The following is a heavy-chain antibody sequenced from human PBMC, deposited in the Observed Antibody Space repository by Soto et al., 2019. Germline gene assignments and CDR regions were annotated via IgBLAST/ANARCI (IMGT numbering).Heavy chain of an antibody. D-gene: IGHD5-12*01. CDR3: APIHGGMATIDRYYYGMDV. CDR1: GFTFSSYA. Sequence: GGSLRLSCAASGFTFSSYAMSWVRQAPGKGLEWVSAISGSGGSTYYADSVKGRFTISRDNSKNTLYLQMNSLRAEDTAVYYCAPIHGGMATIDRYYYGMDVWGQGTTVTVSS. J-gene: IGHJ6*02. V-gene: IGHV3-23*01. CDR2: ISGSGGST.